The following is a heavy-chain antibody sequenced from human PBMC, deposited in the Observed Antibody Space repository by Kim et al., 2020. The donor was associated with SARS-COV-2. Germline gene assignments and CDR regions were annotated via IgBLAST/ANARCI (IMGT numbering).Heavy chain of an antibody. CDR1: GFTFSSYG. CDR3: AKDLRTFGVAGPDYYYYG. D-gene: IGHD3-3*01. V-gene: IGHV3-30*18. J-gene: IGHJ6*01. CDR2: ISYDGSNK. Sequence: GGSLRLSCAASGFTFSSYGMHWVRQAPGKGLEWVAVISYDGSNKYYADSVKGRFTISRDNSKNTLYLQMNSLRAEDTAVYYCAKDLRTFGVAGPDYYYYG.